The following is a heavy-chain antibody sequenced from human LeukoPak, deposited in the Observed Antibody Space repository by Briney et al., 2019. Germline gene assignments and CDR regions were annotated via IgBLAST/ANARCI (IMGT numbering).Heavy chain of an antibody. CDR2: IKEDGSKE. V-gene: IGHV3-7*04. CDR1: GFTFTNDY. D-gene: IGHD2-21*01. CDR3: ARAYS. Sequence: GGSLRLSCVVSGFTFTNDYMSWVRQAPGKGLEWVANIKEDGSKENYEDSVKGRFTISRDNAKNSLYLQMSSLRAEDTAVYYCARAYSWGQGTRVTVSS. J-gene: IGHJ5*02.